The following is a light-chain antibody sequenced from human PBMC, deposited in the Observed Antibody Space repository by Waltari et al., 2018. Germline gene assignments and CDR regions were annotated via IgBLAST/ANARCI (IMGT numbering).Light chain of an antibody. J-gene: IGLJ2*01. Sequence: QSALTQPPSVSGSPGQSVTISCTGSSSDAGGYNRVSWYQQPPGAAPKLIIYNVNFRPSGVPDRFSGSKSGYTASLTISGLQAEDEANYYCSSYTTTGSTLLFGGGTELTVL. CDR1: SSDAGGYNR. V-gene: IGLV2-18*02. CDR3: SSYTTTGSTLL. CDR2: NVN.